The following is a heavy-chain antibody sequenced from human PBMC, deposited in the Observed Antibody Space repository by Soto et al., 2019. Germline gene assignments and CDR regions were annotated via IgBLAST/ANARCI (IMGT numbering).Heavy chain of an antibody. D-gene: IGHD2-15*01. V-gene: IGHV1-69*12. Sequence: QVQLVQSGAEVKKPGSSVKVSCKASGGTVSSYAISWVRQAPGQGLEWMGGIIPVFGTVNYAQKLQGRVTITADESXXTXYXXLRSLSSEDTAVYYCARGYCSGGSCFKYNYHGMDVWGQGTTVTVSS. CDR1: GGTVSSYA. CDR2: IIPVFGTV. CDR3: ARGYCSGGSCFKYNYHGMDV. J-gene: IGHJ6*02.